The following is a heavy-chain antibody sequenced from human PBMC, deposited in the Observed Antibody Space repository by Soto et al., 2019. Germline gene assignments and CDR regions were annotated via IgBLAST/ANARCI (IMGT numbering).Heavy chain of an antibody. J-gene: IGHJ6*02. CDR1: GFTFSSYS. V-gene: IGHV3-21*01. Sequence: GGSLRLSCAASGFTFSSYSMNWVRQAPGKGLEWVSSISSSSSYIYYADSVKGRFTISRDNAKNSLYLQMNSLRAEDTAVYYCASRSAVIAAAGTIGMDVWGQGTTVTVSS. D-gene: IGHD6-13*01. CDR2: ISSSSSYI. CDR3: ASRSAVIAAAGTIGMDV.